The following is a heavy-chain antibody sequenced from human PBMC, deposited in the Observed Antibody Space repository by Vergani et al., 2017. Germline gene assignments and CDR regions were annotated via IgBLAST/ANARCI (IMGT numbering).Heavy chain of an antibody. V-gene: IGHV1-24*01. CDR3: AIGTDYYGSSGYYLDY. Sequence: QVQLVQSGSEVRKPGASVKVSCQVSGYSLTELTIHWVRQAPGKGLEWMGGFDPEHGEVTFAHHIQGRVTMTEDRSTDTAYMELSSLRPEDTAVYYCAIGTDYYGSSGYYLDYWGQGTLVTVSS. D-gene: IGHD3-22*01. CDR2: FDPEHGEV. CDR1: GYSLTELT. J-gene: IGHJ4*02.